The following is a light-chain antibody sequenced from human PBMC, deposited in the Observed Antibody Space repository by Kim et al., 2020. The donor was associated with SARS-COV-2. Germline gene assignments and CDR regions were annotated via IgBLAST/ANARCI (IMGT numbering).Light chain of an antibody. CDR1: QSVSSN. J-gene: IGKJ2*01. CDR2: AAS. Sequence: IVMTQSPPTLSMSPGERATLSCRASQSVSSNLAWFQQKPGQAPRLLIYAASIRATGIPARFSGSGSETEFTLTISSLQSEDFAVYYCQHYNNWPHDTFGQGTKLEI. CDR3: QHYNNWPHDT. V-gene: IGKV3D-15*01.